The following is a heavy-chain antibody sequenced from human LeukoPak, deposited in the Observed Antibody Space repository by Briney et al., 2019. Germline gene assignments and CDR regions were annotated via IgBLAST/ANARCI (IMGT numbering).Heavy chain of an antibody. CDR3: AREHLAYCTNGVCYTGYYYYYMDV. CDR2: IKQDGSEK. D-gene: IGHD2-8*01. J-gene: IGHJ6*03. CDR1: GFTFSSYE. V-gene: IGHV3-7*01. Sequence: GGSLRLSCAASGFTFSSYEMNWVRQAPGKGLEWVANIKQDGSEKYYVDSVKGRFTISRDNAKNSLYLQMNSLRAEDTAVYYCAREHLAYCTNGVCYTGYYYYYMDVWGKGTTVTVSS.